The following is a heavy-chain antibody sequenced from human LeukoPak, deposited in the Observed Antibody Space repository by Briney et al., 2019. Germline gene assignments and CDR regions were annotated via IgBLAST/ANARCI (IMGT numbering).Heavy chain of an antibody. CDR2: ISSSSYTI. CDR1: GFTLSYSS. J-gene: IGHJ4*02. D-gene: IGHD3-9*01. Sequence: PGGSLRLSCAASGFTLSYSSMNWVRQAPGKGLEWVSYISSSSYTIYYADSVKGRFTISRDNAKNSLYLQMNSLRPEDAAVYYCARGQYDILTGLPLPDSWGQGTLVTVSS. V-gene: IGHV3-48*01. CDR3: ARGQYDILTGLPLPDS.